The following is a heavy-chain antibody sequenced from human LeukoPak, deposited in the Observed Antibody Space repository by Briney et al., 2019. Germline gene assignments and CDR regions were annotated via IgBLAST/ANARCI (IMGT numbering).Heavy chain of an antibody. CDR3: ARGLGGGYNTLDY. D-gene: IGHD5-24*01. CDR2: ISSSGSTI. CDR1: GFTFSRDS. J-gene: IGHJ4*02. V-gene: IGHV3-48*04. Sequence: GGSLRLSCAASGFTFSRDSMNWVRQTPGKGLEWVSYISSSGSTIYYADSVKGRFTISRDNAKNSLYLQMNSLRAEDTAVYYCARGLGGGYNTLDYWGQGTLVTVSS.